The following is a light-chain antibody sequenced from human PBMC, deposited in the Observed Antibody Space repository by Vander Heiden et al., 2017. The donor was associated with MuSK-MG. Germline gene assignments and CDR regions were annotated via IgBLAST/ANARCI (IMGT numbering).Light chain of an antibody. J-gene: IGKJ1*01. CDR1: QSISSY. CDR3: QQSVGNPS. Sequence: DIQMTQSPSSLSASVGDRVTITCRASQSISSYLHWYQQKPGQAPRLLISTTSTLQVGVPSRFSGSGSGTDFTLTISSLQPEDFATYYCQQSVGNPSFGQGTKVEI. V-gene: IGKV1-39*01. CDR2: TTS.